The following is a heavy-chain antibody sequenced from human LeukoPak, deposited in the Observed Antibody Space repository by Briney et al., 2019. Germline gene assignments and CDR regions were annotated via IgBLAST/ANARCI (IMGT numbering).Heavy chain of an antibody. V-gene: IGHV1-2*02. D-gene: IGHD6-19*01. Sequence: ASVKVSCKASGYTFTGYFMHWVRQAPGHGLEWMGWINPNSGVTNYAQKFQGRVTMTRDSSISTAYMELRRLRSDDTAVFYCARAVGYSSGWYQFDYWGQGTLVTVSS. CDR2: INPNSGVT. CDR3: ARAVGYSSGWYQFDY. J-gene: IGHJ4*02. CDR1: GYTFTGYF.